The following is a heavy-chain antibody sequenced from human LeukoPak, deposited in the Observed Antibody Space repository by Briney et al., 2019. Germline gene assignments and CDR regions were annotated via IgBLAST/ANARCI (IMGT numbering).Heavy chain of an antibody. CDR1: GYTFVAYY. D-gene: IGHD3-10*01. Sequence: ASVKVSCKASGYTFVAYYLHWVRQAPGQGLEWVGWINPHNGDTSFARNFQGRVSMTRDTSINTAYMGLSSLTSADTAVYYCVGVFGETSSSGPPAEYFQFWGHGTLVIVSS. J-gene: IGHJ1*01. CDR2: INPHNGDT. V-gene: IGHV1-2*02. CDR3: VGVFGETSSSGPPAEYFQF.